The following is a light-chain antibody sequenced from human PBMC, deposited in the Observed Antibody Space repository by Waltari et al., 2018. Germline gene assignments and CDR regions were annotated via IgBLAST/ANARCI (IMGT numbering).Light chain of an antibody. Sequence: DIQMTQSPSSLSASVGDTVTIPCQASQGIGNNLNWYQQKVGKAPKLLIYRASSLQSGIPSRFSGSGSGTGFTLTISSLQPEDFATYYCQQGYNYPLTFGGGTKVDIK. CDR2: RAS. V-gene: IGKV1-17*01. J-gene: IGKJ4*01. CDR3: QQGYNYPLT. CDR1: QGIGNN.